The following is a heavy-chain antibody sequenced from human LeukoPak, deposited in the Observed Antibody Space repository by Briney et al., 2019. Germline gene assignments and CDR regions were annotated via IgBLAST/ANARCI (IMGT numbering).Heavy chain of an antibody. V-gene: IGHV3-33*06. CDR1: GFTFSNYG. CDR2: IKYGGSNK. CDR3: AKESESGIIAVAGLLDL. Sequence: GGSLRLSCAASGFTFSNYGMHWVRQAPGKGLEWVAGIKYGGSNKFYADSVKGRFTISRDNSNNTLYLQMNSLRAEDTAGYYCAKESESGIIAVAGLLDLWGKGTTVSVSS. D-gene: IGHD6-19*01. J-gene: IGHJ6*04.